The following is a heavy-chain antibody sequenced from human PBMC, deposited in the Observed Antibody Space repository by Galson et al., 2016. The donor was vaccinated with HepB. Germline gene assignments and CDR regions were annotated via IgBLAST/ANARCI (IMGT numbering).Heavy chain of an antibody. V-gene: IGHV3-48*02. CDR2: ISSSSTI. CDR1: GFTFSSYS. CDR3: ARAGHSSGWYPFNFWWFDP. Sequence: SLRLSCAASGFTFSSYSMNWVRQAPGKGLEWVSYISSSSTIYYADSVKGRFTNSRDNAKNSLYLQMNSLRDEDTAVYYRARAGHSSGWYPFNFWWFDPWGQGTLVTVSS. D-gene: IGHD6-19*01. J-gene: IGHJ5*02.